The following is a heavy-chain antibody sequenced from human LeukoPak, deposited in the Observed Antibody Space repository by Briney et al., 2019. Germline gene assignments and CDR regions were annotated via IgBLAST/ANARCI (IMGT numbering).Heavy chain of an antibody. CDR3: ARGGRDGYNYRY. V-gene: IGHV4-34*01. Sequence: SETLSLTCAVYGGSFSGYYWSWIRQPPGKGLEWIGEINHSGSTNYNPSLKSRVTISADTSKNQFSLKLSSVTAADTAVYYCARGGRDGYNYRYWGQGTLVTVSS. D-gene: IGHD5-24*01. CDR1: GGSFSGYY. J-gene: IGHJ4*02. CDR2: INHSGST.